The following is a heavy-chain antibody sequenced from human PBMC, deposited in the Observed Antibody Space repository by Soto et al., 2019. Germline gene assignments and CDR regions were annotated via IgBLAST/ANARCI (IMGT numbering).Heavy chain of an antibody. CDR2: IRYSGTT. Sequence: SDTLTLTCTLLCGSILCSRCQWGWIRLPPGKGLEWIASIRYSGTTFYNPSLKSRVTLSVDTSKNQFALKLSSVTAAETAVYYCARHGITGSYYDAFDIWGQGTMVT. J-gene: IGHJ3*02. CDR3: ARHGITGSYYDAFDI. CDR1: CGSILCSRCQ. D-gene: IGHD1-26*01. V-gene: IGHV4-39*01.